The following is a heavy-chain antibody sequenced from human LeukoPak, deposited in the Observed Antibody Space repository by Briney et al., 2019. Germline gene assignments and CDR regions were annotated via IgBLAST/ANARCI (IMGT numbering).Heavy chain of an antibody. D-gene: IGHD3-3*01. J-gene: IGHJ4*02. CDR1: GFTFSSYS. CDR2: ISSSSSYI. Sequence: GGSLRLSCAASGFTFSSYSMNWVRQAPGKGLEWVSSISSSSSYIYYADSVKGRFTISRDNAKNSLYLQMNSLRAEDTAVYYCAKTSGITIFGVVISHFDYWGQGTLVTVSS. CDR3: AKTSGITIFGVVISHFDY. V-gene: IGHV3-21*04.